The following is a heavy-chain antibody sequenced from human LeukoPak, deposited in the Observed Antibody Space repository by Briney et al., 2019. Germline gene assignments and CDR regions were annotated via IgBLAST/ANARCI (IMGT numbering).Heavy chain of an antibody. CDR1: GFTFSDYA. Sequence: GGSLRLSCAASGFTFSDYAMSWVRQPPGKGLEWVSAISGSGDSTYYADSVEGRFTISRDNSKNTLYLHMSSLRDEDTAVYHCAKEVVHPNSQFDYWGQGTLVTVSS. D-gene: IGHD4/OR15-4a*01. CDR2: ISGSGDST. CDR3: AKEVVHPNSQFDY. J-gene: IGHJ4*02. V-gene: IGHV3-23*01.